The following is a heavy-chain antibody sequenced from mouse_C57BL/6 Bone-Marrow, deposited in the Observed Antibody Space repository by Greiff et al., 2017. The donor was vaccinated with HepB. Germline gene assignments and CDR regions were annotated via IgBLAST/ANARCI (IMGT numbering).Heavy chain of an antibody. Sequence: LVESGAELVKPGASVKMSCKASGYTFTTYPIEWMKQNHGKSLEWIGNFHPYNDDTKYNEKFKGKATLTVEKSSSTVYLELSRLTSDDSAVYYCARGAPITTVVASNWYFDVWGTGTTVTVSS. J-gene: IGHJ1*03. D-gene: IGHD1-1*01. V-gene: IGHV1-47*01. CDR2: FHPYNDDT. CDR3: ARGAPITTVVASNWYFDV. CDR1: GYTFTTYP.